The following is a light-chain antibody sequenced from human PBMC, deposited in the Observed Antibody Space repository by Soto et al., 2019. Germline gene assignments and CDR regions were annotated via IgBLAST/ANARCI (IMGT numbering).Light chain of an antibody. J-gene: IGKJ3*01. CDR1: QSLLHSNGFNY. CDR3: LQALKTPVT. Sequence: DIVMTQSPLSLPVTPGEPASISCKSSQSLLHSNGFNYFDWYLQKPGQSPQLLIYLGSHRASGVPDRFSGSGSGTDFTLKISRVVAEDVGVYYCLQALKTPVTFGPGTKVDIK. V-gene: IGKV2-28*01. CDR2: LGS.